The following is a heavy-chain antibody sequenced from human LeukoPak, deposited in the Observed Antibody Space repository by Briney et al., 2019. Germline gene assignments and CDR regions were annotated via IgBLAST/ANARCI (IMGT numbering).Heavy chain of an antibody. V-gene: IGHV3-15*01. CDR1: GFTFSNAW. CDR3: TTDRYCSSTSCRRLNY. J-gene: IGHJ4*02. Sequence: GGSLRLSCAASGFTFSNAWMSWVRQAPGKGLEWVGRIKSKTDGGTTDYAAPVKGRFTISRDDSKSTLYLQMNSLKTEDTAVYYCTTDRYCSSTSCRRLNYWGQGTLVTVSS. D-gene: IGHD2-2*01. CDR2: IKSKTDGGTT.